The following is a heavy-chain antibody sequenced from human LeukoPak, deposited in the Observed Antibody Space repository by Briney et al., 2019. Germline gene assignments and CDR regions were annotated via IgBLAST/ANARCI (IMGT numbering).Heavy chain of an antibody. J-gene: IGHJ4*02. CDR2: IYYSGST. CDR1: GDSINGGGYY. Sequence: SQTLSLTCTVSGDSINGGGYYWSWIRQHPGKGLEWIGYIYYSGSTYYNPSLKSRVTISVDTSKNQFSPKVSSVTVADTAVYYCARDAYYGPGSLVYWGQGTLVTVSS. D-gene: IGHD3-10*01. CDR3: ARDAYYGPGSLVY. V-gene: IGHV4-31*03.